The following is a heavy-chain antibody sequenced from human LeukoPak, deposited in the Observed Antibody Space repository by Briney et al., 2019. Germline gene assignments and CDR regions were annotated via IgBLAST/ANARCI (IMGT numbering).Heavy chain of an antibody. CDR3: ARARSGPNFDY. CDR1: GESFKDYY. Sequence: PSETLSLTCAVYGESFKDYYWNWIRQPPGKGLEWIGEINHSGSSNYNPSLKSRVTISVDTSKNQFSLKLSSVTAADTAVYYCARARSGPNFDYWGQGTLVTVSS. V-gene: IGHV4-34*01. D-gene: IGHD2-15*01. CDR2: INHSGSS. J-gene: IGHJ4*02.